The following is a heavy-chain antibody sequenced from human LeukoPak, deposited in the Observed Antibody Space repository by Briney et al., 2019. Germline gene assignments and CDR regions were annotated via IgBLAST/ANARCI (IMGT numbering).Heavy chain of an antibody. CDR2: IYYSGST. CDR3: ARMGGDYYDYVWGSYRYVDY. D-gene: IGHD3-16*02. CDR1: GGSISSYY. V-gene: IGHV4-59*01. Sequence: SETLSLTCTVSGGSISSYYWSWIRQPPGKGLEWIGYIYYSGSTNYNPSLKSRVTISVDTSKNQFSLKLSSVTAADTAVYYCARMGGDYYDYVWGSYRYVDYWGQGTLVTVSS. J-gene: IGHJ4*02.